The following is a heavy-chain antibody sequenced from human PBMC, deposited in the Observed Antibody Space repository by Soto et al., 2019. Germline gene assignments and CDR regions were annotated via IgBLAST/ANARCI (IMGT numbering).Heavy chain of an antibody. CDR2: ISGSGGST. CDR3: AKDQAMETTWQPLPGY. V-gene: IGHV3-23*01. CDR1: GFTFSSYA. J-gene: IGHJ4*02. D-gene: IGHD5-18*01. Sequence: EVQLLESGGGLVQPGGSLRLSCAASGFTFSSYAMSWVRQAPGKGLEWVSAISGSGGSTYYADSVKGRFTISRDNSKNTLYLQMNSRRAEDTAVYYCAKDQAMETTWQPLPGYWGQGTLVTVSS.